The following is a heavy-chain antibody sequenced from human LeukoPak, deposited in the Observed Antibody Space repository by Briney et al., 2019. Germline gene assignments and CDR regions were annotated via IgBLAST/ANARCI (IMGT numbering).Heavy chain of an antibody. D-gene: IGHD2-2*01. CDR1: GGSFSGYY. Sequence: SETLSLTCAVYGGSFSGYYWSGIRQPPGKGLEWIGEINHSGSTNYNPALKSRVTISVDTSKNHFSLKLSSVTAADTAVYYCARAFRSSTSWRVHYYYYGMDVWGQGTTVTVSS. J-gene: IGHJ6*02. CDR2: INHSGST. CDR3: ARAFRSSTSWRVHYYYYGMDV. V-gene: IGHV4-34*01.